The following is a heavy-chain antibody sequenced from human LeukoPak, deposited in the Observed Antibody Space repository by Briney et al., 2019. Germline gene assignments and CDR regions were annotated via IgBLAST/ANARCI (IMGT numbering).Heavy chain of an antibody. CDR2: INPSGGST. D-gene: IGHD3-9*01. Sequence: ASVKVSCKASGYTFTNYYMHWVRQAPGQGLEWMGIINPSGGSTSYAQKFQGRLTMTRDTSTSTVYMELSSLRSQGTAVYYCARRSLRYSFDYWGQGTLVTVSS. J-gene: IGHJ4*02. V-gene: IGHV1-46*01. CDR3: ARRSLRYSFDY. CDR1: GYTFTNYY.